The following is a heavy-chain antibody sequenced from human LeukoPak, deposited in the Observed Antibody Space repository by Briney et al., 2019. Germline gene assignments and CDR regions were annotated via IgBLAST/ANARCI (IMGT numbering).Heavy chain of an antibody. CDR3: ARESRSGWAVFDY. J-gene: IGHJ4*02. CDR1: GFTFRNYG. Sequence: GRSLRLSCEASGFTFRNYGMNWVRQAPGKGLEWVAGIKYDGSHTYYADSVKGRFTISRDDSKNTVYLQMNSLGAEDTAVYYCARESRSGWAVFDYWGQGTLVTVSS. V-gene: IGHV3-33*01. D-gene: IGHD6-19*01. CDR2: IKYDGSHT.